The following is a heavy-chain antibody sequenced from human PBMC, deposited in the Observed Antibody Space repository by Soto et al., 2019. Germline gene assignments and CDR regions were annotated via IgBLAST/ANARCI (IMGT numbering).Heavy chain of an antibody. D-gene: IGHD3-10*01. V-gene: IGHV3-30*18. CDR1: GFTFSSYG. Sequence: GGSLRLSCAASGFTFSSYGMHWVRQAPGKGLEWVAVISYDGSNKYYADSVKGRFTISRDNSKNTLYLQMNSLRAEDTAVYYCAKDHYDYGSGSPWYYYYYYYMDVWGKGTTVTVSS. CDR3: AKDHYDYGSGSPWYYYYYYYMDV. CDR2: ISYDGSNK. J-gene: IGHJ6*03.